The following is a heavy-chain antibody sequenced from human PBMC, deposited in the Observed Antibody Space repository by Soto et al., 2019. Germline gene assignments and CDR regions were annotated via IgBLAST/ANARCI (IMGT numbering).Heavy chain of an antibody. CDR1: GFSFSNAW. CDR3: TTRGSLGY. J-gene: IGHJ4*02. V-gene: IGHV3-15*07. CDR2: IKSKTDGGTI. D-gene: IGHD2-15*01. Sequence: EVQLVESGGGLVKPGESLRLSCAASGFSFSNAWINWVRQAPGKGLEWVGRIKSKTDGGTIDYAAPVKGKFIISRDDSSNTLYLQMKSLKTEDTAVYYCTTRGSLGYWGQGTLVTVSS.